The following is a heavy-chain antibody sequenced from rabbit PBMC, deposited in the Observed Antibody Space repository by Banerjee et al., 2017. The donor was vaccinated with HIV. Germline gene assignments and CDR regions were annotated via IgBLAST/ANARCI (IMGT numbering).Heavy chain of an antibody. CDR1: GFSFSSNYD. Sequence: QEQLEESGGDLVKPEGSLTLTCTASGFSFSSNYDVCWVRQAPGKGLEWIGCIVAGDGSTYYASWVNGRFSISETSSTTVTLQMTSLTAADTATYFCARVLVDGYGDFNLWGQGTLVTVS. V-gene: IGHV1S45*01. J-gene: IGHJ4*01. D-gene: IGHD2-1*01. CDR2: IVAGDGST. CDR3: ARVLVDGYGDFNL.